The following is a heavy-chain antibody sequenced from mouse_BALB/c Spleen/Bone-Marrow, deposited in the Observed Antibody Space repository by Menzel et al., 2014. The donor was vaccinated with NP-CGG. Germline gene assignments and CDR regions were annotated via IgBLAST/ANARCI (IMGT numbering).Heavy chain of an antibody. Sequence: VQLQQSGPELMKPGASVKISCKASGYSFTSYYMHWVKQSHGKSLEWIGYIDPFNGDTNYNQKFKGKATLTVDKSSSTAYMHLSSLTSEGSAVYYCARRVITTGPGFAYWGQGTLVTVSA. CDR2: IDPFNGDT. CDR3: ARRVITTGPGFAY. D-gene: IGHD2-4*01. J-gene: IGHJ3*01. V-gene: IGHV1-31*01. CDR1: GYSFTSYY.